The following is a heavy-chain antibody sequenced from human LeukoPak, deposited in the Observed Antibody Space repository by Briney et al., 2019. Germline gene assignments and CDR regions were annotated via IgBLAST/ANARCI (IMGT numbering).Heavy chain of an antibody. CDR3: ARGLYCSGGSCDYTLNWFDP. J-gene: IGHJ5*02. V-gene: IGHV3-48*03. CDR2: ISSSGSTI. CDR1: GFTFSSYE. Sequence: GGSLRLSCAASGFTFSSYEMNWVRQARGKGLEWVSYISSSGSTIYYADSVKGRFTISRDNAKNSLYLQMNSLRAEDTAVYYCARGLYCSGGSCDYTLNWFDPWGQGTLVTVSS. D-gene: IGHD2-15*01.